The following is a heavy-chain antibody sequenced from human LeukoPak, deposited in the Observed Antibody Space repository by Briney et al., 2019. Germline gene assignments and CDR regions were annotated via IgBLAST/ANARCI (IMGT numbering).Heavy chain of an antibody. V-gene: IGHV1-69*13. CDR3: ARVLIAVAETIDY. J-gene: IGHJ4*02. CDR1: GGTFSSYA. Sequence: GASVKVSCKASGGTFSSYAISWVRQAPGQGLEWMGGIIPIFGTANYAQKFQGRVTITADESTSTAYMELSSLRSDDTAVYYCARVLIAVAETIDYWGQGTLVTVSS. D-gene: IGHD6-19*01. CDR2: IIPIFGTA.